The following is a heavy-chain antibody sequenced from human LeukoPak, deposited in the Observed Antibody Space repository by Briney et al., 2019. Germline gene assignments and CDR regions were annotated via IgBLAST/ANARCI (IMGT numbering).Heavy chain of an antibody. Sequence: PSETLSLTCTVSGASISSGGYYWSWIRQHPGRGLEWIGYIYYSGSTHYNPSLKSRVTISVDTSKNQFSLKLSSVTAADTAVYYCARDGIGSSPRRGYWGQGTLVTVSS. D-gene: IGHD6-13*01. CDR1: GASISSGGYY. CDR3: ARDGIGSSPRRGY. V-gene: IGHV4-31*03. CDR2: IYYSGST. J-gene: IGHJ4*02.